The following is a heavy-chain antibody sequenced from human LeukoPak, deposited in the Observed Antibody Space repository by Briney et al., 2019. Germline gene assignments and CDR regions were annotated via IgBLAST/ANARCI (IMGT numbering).Heavy chain of an antibody. CDR1: GGTFSSYA. CDR3: ARAPLYSSCWYDTDY. D-gene: IGHD6-19*01. J-gene: IGHJ4*02. V-gene: IGHV1-69*13. CDR2: IIPIFGTA. Sequence: SVTVSCTASGGTFSSYAISWVRQARGQGLEWMGGIIPIFGTANYAQKLQGRVTITADESTSTAYMELSSLRSEDTAVYYCARAPLYSSCWYDTDYWGQGTLVTVSS.